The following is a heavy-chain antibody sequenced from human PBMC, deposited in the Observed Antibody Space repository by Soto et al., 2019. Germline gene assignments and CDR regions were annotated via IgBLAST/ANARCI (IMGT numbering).Heavy chain of an antibody. CDR3: ARGGDILTGYYLKEYYFDY. D-gene: IGHD3-9*01. V-gene: IGHV4-31*03. CDR2: IYYSGST. CDR1: GGSISSGGYY. J-gene: IGHJ4*02. Sequence: SETQSLTCTVSGGSISSGGYYWSWIRQHPGKGLEWIGYIYYSGSTYYNPSLKSRVTISVDTSKNQFSLKLSSVTAADTVVYYCARGGDILTGYYLKEYYFDYWGQGTLVTVSS.